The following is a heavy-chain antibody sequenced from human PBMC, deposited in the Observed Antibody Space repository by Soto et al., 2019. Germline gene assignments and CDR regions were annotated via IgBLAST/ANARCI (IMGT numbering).Heavy chain of an antibody. CDR1: GGSISSGGYY. Sequence: LSLTCTVSGGSISSGGYYWSWIRQHPGKGLEWIGYIYYSGSTYYNPSLKSRVTISVDTSKNQFSLKLSSVTAADTAVYYCARDRGAAMATTYGMDVWGQGTTVTAP. CDR2: IYYSGST. V-gene: IGHV4-31*03. J-gene: IGHJ6*02. CDR3: ARDRGAAMATTYGMDV. D-gene: IGHD5-18*01.